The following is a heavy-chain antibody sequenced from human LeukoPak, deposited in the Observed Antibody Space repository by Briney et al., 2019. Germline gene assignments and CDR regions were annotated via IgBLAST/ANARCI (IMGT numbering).Heavy chain of an antibody. D-gene: IGHD3-9*01. CDR3: ARETRLPHNDILINRRAFDI. CDR2: ISNDGHFK. V-gene: IGHV3-30-3*01. CDR1: GFTFSTYT. J-gene: IGHJ3*02. Sequence: GGSLRLSCAASGFTFSTYTIHCVRQAPGKGLEWVAVISNDGHFKYYADSVKGRFTISRDNSKSTLFLQMNSLTIEDTAVYYCARETRLPHNDILINRRAFDIWGQGTILTVSS.